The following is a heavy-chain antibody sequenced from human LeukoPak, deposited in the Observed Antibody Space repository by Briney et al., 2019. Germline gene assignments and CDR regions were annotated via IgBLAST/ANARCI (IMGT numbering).Heavy chain of an antibody. CDR3: ARTTNWNYDDY. CDR2: MNPNTGNT. J-gene: IGHJ4*02. CDR1: GYTFTSFE. D-gene: IGHD1-20*01. V-gene: IGHV1-8*01. Sequence: ASVKVSCKVSGYTFTSFEINWVRQVTGQGLEWMGWMNPNTGNTGYAQKFQGRVTMTRDTSISTAYMELSSLRSEDTAVYYCARTTNWNYDDYWGQGTLVTVSS.